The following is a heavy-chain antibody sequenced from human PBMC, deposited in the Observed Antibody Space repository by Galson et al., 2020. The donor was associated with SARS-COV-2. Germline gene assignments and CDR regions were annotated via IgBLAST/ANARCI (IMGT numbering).Heavy chain of an antibody. CDR2: IYYTGSA. CDR1: GGSINSDY. Sequence: SQTLSLTCTVSGGSINSDYWSWIRQSPEKGLEFIAYIYYTGSANYNPSLKSRVTISVDTSKNQFSLKLTSVSAADTAVYYCARGINVVRGVISFDSWGQGTLVTVSS. D-gene: IGHD3-10*01. CDR3: ARGINVVRGVISFDS. V-gene: IGHV4-59*01. J-gene: IGHJ5*01.